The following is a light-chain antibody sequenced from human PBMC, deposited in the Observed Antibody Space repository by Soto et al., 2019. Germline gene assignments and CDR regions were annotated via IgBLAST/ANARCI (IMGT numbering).Light chain of an antibody. CDR3: AAWDDNLKGPV. CDR1: NSNIGSNT. V-gene: IGLV1-44*01. J-gene: IGLJ3*02. CDR2: GDN. Sequence: QPVLTQPPSASGTPGQRVTLSCFGSNSNIGSNTVTWYQQVLGSGPKLVMYGDNQRPSGVPDRLSGSRSGSSASLAITGLQTEDEADYFCAAWDDNLKGPVFGGGTKVTVL.